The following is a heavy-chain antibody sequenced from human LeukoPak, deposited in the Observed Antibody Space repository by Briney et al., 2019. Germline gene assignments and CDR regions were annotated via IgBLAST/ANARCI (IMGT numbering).Heavy chain of an antibody. CDR1: GGSFSGYY. CDR2: INHRGST. CDR3: ARFSRAVTTFDY. D-gene: IGHD4-17*01. Sequence: SETLSLTCAVYGGSFSGYYWSWIRQPPGKGLEWIGEINHRGSTNYNPSLKSRVTISVDTSKNQFSLKLSSVTAADTAVYYCARFSRAVTTFDYWGQGTLVTVSS. J-gene: IGHJ4*02. V-gene: IGHV4-34*01.